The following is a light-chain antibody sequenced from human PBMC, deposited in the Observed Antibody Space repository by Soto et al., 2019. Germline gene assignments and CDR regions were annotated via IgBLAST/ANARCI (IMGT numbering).Light chain of an antibody. J-gene: IGKJ1*01. CDR2: RAS. Sequence: ILMTQSPATVSVSPGESATLSCRASQNIYYNVAWYQQRPGQAPRLLIYRASTRAPGVPARFSGSGSGTEFTLTISSLQPEDLTVYSCHQYHNLWALGQGTKVDIK. CDR1: QNIYYN. V-gene: IGKV3-15*01. CDR3: HQYHNLWA.